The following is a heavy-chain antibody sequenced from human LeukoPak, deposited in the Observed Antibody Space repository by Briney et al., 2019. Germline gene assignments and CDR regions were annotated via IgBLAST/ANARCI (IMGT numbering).Heavy chain of an antibody. CDR1: GYSISSGYY. CDR3: ARDSHMDY. J-gene: IGHJ4*02. CDR2: IYHSGGT. Sequence: SETLSLTCTVSGYSISSGYYWGWIRQPPGKGLEWIGSIYHSGGTYYNPSLKSRVTISVDTSKNQFSLRLSSVTAADTAVYYCARDSHMDYWGQGTLVTVSS. V-gene: IGHV4-38-2*02.